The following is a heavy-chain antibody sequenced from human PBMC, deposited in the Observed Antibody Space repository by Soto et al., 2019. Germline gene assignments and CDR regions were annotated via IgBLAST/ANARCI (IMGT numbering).Heavy chain of an antibody. D-gene: IGHD6-13*01. CDR1: GYTFTSYG. CDR2: ISAYNGNT. V-gene: IGHV1-18*04. CDR3: ARDTAAAGTREIDYYYYGMDV. J-gene: IGHJ6*02. Sequence: ASVKVSCKASGYTFTSYGISWVRQAPGQGLEWMGWISAYNGNTNYAQKLQGRVTMTTDTSTSTAYMELRSLRSDDTAVYYCARDTAAAGTREIDYYYYGMDVWGQGTTVTVSS.